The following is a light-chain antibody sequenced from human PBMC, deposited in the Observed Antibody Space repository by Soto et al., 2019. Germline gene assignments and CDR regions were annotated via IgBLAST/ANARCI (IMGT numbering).Light chain of an antibody. Sequence: EIVLTQSPGTLSLSPGERATLSCRASQSVSSSSLAWYQQKPGQAPRLLIYGASRRATGIPDRFSGSGSGTDFTLTISRLEPEDFAVYYCQQYDNWPLPFGGGTK. CDR2: GAS. J-gene: IGKJ4*01. CDR1: QSVSSSS. V-gene: IGKV3-20*01. CDR3: QQYDNWPLP.